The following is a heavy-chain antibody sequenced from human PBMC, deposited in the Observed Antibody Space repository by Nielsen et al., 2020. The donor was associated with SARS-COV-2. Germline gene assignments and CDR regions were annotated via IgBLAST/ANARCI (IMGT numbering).Heavy chain of an antibody. CDR2: ISGRGGNT. V-gene: IGHV3-23*01. J-gene: IGHJ4*02. CDR1: GFTFSDHY. D-gene: IGHD5-18*01. Sequence: ESLKISCVASGFTFSDHYMNWVRHAPGKGLEWVSAISGRGGNTFYADSVKGRFTITRDNSKSTLYLQMNSLSAEDTAIYYCAKSDGGYSYGYPDYWGQGTLVTVSS. CDR3: AKSDGGYSYGYPDY.